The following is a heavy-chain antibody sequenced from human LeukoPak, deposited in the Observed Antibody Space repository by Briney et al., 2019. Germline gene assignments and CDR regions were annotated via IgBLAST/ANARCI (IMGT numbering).Heavy chain of an antibody. D-gene: IGHD2-8*01. J-gene: IGHJ4*02. Sequence: SVKVSCKASGGTFSSYAISWVRQAPGQGLEWMGGIIPIFGTANYAQKFQGRVTITADESTSTAYMELSSPRSEDTAVYYCAVGYCTNGVCYLYYWGQGTLVTVSS. CDR3: AVGYCTNGVCYLYY. V-gene: IGHV1-69*01. CDR1: GGTFSSYA. CDR2: IIPIFGTA.